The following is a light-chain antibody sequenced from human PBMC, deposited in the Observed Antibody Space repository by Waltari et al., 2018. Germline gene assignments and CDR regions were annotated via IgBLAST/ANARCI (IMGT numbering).Light chain of an antibody. CDR1: VLAKRY. Sequence: SYELTQPSSVSVSPGQTARITCSGDVLAKRYTRWFQQKPGQAPVLGIYKDSERPSGIPERFSGSSSGTTVTLTIGGAQVEDEADYYCYSVDDNKRVFGGGTKLTVL. V-gene: IGLV3-27*01. CDR2: KDS. J-gene: IGLJ2*01. CDR3: YSVDDNKRV.